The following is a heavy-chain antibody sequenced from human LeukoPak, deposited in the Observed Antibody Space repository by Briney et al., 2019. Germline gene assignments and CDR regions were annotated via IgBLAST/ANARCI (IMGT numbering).Heavy chain of an antibody. CDR1: GYTLTELS. D-gene: IGHD4-23*01. CDR3: ARDSSVVLRYMDV. Sequence: ASVKVSCKVSGYTLTELSMHWVRQAPGKGLEWMGGFDPEDGETIYAQKFQGRVTMTRDTSTSTVYMELSSLRSEDTAVYYCARDSSVVLRYMDVWGKGTTVTVSS. CDR2: FDPEDGET. J-gene: IGHJ6*03. V-gene: IGHV1-24*01.